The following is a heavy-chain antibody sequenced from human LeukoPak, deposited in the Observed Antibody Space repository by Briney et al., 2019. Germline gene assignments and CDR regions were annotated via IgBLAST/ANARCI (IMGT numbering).Heavy chain of an antibody. D-gene: IGHD3-22*01. CDR1: GVSITTTSHY. V-gene: IGHV4-39*07. J-gene: IGHJ5*02. CDR3: ARAISLTYYYDSSGPPEGWFDP. Sequence: SETLSLTCTVSGVSITTTSHYWGWIRQPPGKRLEWIGSAYYSGSPYYNPSLKSRVTISVDTSKNQFSLKLSSVTAADTAVYYCARAISLTYYYDSSGPPEGWFDPWGQGTLVTVSS. CDR2: AYYSGSP.